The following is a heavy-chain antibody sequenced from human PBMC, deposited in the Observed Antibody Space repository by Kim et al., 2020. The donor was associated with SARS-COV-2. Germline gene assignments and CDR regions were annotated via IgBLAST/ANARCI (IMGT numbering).Heavy chain of an antibody. CDR3: ARGVVATTIASPIPYYFDY. V-gene: IGHV1-18*04. D-gene: IGHD5-12*01. CDR2: ISAYNGNT. CDR1: GYTFTSYG. J-gene: IGHJ4*02. Sequence: ASVKVSCKASGYTFTSYGISWVRQAPGQGLEWMGWISAYNGNTNYAQKLQGRVTMTTDTSTSTAYMELRSLRSDDTAVYYCARGVVATTIASPIPYYFDYWGQGTLVTVSS.